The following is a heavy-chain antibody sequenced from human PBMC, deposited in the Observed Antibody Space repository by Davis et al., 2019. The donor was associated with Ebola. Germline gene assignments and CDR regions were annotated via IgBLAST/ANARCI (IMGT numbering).Heavy chain of an antibody. CDR2: IIPIFDTP. V-gene: IGHV1-69*01. D-gene: IGHD3-9*01. CDR1: GGSFGSHP. CDR3: ARDFDGGNYYFDY. J-gene: IGHJ4*02. Sequence: VKVSCKTSGGSFGSHPISWVRQAPRQGLEWMGGIIPIFDTPHYAQKFQGRITITADASTSTAYMELSSLRSEDTATYFCARDFDGGNYYFDYWGPGTPVTVSS.